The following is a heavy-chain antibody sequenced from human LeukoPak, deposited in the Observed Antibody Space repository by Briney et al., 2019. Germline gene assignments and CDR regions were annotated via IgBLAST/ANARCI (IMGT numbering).Heavy chain of an antibody. CDR2: IYSGGST. J-gene: IGHJ4*02. Sequence: PGGSLRLFCAASGFTVSSNYMSWVRQAPGKGLEWVSVIYSGGSTYYADSVKGRFTISRDNSKNTLYLQMNSLRAEDTAVYYCASRITMVRGDENDYWGQGTLVTVSS. D-gene: IGHD3-10*01. CDR1: GFTVSSNY. CDR3: ASRITMVRGDENDY. V-gene: IGHV3-53*01.